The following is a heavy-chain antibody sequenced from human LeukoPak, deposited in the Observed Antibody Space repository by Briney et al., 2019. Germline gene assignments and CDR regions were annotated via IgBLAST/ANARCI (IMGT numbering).Heavy chain of an antibody. CDR1: GFTFSNYE. CDR3: ASGGNDYGDYGVS. CDR2: ISSSGSTI. Sequence: GGSLRLSCAASGFTFSNYEMNWVRQAPGKGLEWVSYISSSGSTIYYAASVKGRFTISRGNAKNSLYLQMNSLRAEDTAVYYCASGGNDYGDYGVSWGQGTLVTVSS. J-gene: IGHJ5*02. V-gene: IGHV3-48*03. D-gene: IGHD4-17*01.